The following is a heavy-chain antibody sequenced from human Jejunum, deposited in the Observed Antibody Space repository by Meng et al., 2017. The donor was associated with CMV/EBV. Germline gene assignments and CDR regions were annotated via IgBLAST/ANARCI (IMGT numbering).Heavy chain of an antibody. D-gene: IGHD1-7*01. Sequence: KVYCKASGYSFTGYYMHWVRQAPGQGLEWMGRINPDTGGTNYAQKFQGRVTMTRDTSISTAYMELSRLTSDDTAVYFCMTVTGNYPYWGQGALVTVSS. CDR1: GYSFTGYY. CDR3: MTVTGNYPY. V-gene: IGHV1-2*06. CDR2: INPDTGGT. J-gene: IGHJ4*02.